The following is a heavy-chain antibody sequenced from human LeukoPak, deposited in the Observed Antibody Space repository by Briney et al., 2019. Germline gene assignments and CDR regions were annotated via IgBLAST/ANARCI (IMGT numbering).Heavy chain of an antibody. CDR1: GGSICIYS. CDR2: IYTSGST. J-gene: IGHJ4*02. V-gene: IGHV4-4*07. CDR3: ARQGFGDPHGPFDY. D-gene: IGHD3-10*01. Sequence: SETLSLTCTLCGGSICIYSGSCLREPARGGGECIGRIYTSGSTNYHTYLQSRVPMSVDTSKNEFSLKLSSVTAADTAVYYGARQGFGDPHGPFDYWGQGTLVTVSS.